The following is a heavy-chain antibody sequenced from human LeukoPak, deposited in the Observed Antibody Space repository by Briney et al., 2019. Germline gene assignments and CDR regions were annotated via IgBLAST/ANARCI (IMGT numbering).Heavy chain of an antibody. D-gene: IGHD6-13*01. V-gene: IGHV4-34*01. J-gene: IGHJ4*02. Sequence: SETLSPTCAVYGGSFSGYYWSWIRQPPGKGLEWIGEINHSGSTNYNPSLKSRVTISVDTSKNQFSLKLSSVTAADTAVYYCARGYSSSWYGYWGQGTLVTVSS. CDR2: INHSGST. CDR1: GGSFSGYY. CDR3: ARGYSSSWYGY.